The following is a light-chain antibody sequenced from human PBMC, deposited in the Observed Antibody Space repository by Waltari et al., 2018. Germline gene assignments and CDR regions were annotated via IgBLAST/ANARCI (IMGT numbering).Light chain of an antibody. Sequence: EIVLTQSPGTLSLSPGERATLSCRASQSVSSSYLAWYQQKPGQAPRLLIYGASSSATGIPDRFSGSWSGTDFTLTISRLEPEDFAVYYCQQYGSSLWTFGQGTKVEIK. CDR2: GAS. V-gene: IGKV3-20*01. CDR1: QSVSSSY. CDR3: QQYGSSLWT. J-gene: IGKJ1*01.